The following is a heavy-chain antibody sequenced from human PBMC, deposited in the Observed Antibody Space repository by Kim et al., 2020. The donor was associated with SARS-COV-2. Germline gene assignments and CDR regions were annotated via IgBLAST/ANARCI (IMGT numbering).Heavy chain of an antibody. Sequence: GGSLRLSCAASGFTFSGSVMHWVRQASGKGLEWVGRIRSKANSYATVYAASVKGRFTISRDDSENTAFLQMNSLKTEDTAMYYCTRDLRGENDCWGQGTLVTVSS. CDR3: TRDLRGENDC. CDR1: GFTFSGSV. J-gene: IGHJ4*02. CDR2: IRSKANSYAT. V-gene: IGHV3-73*01. D-gene: IGHD3-10*01.